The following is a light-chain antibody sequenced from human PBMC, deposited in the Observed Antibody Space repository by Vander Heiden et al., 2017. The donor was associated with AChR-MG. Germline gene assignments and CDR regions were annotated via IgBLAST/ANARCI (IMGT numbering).Light chain of an antibody. CDR3: QHLNSYPPYT. V-gene: IGKV1-9*01. Sequence: DIQLTQSPSFRSACEGDKGTISCRASQGISSYLAWYQQQPDKAHKLLIYAASTLQSGVPSSFSGSGSGTDFTLTISSLQPEDFATYYCQHLNSYPPYTFGQGTKLEIK. CDR1: QGISSY. J-gene: IGKJ2*01. CDR2: AAS.